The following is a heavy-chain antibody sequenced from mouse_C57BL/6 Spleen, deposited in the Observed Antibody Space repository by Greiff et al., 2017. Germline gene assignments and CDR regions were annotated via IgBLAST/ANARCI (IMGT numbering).Heavy chain of an antibody. CDR3: ARQLVRGYFDY. V-gene: IGHV1-80*01. CDR2: IYPGDGDT. Sequence: QVQLQQSGAELVKPGASVKISCKASGYAFSSYWMNWVKQRPGKGLEWIGQIYPGDGDTNYNGKFKGKATLTADKSSSTAYMQLSSLTSEYSAVYFCARQLVRGYFDYWGQGTTLTVSS. CDR1: GYAFSSYW. D-gene: IGHD3-1*01. J-gene: IGHJ2*01.